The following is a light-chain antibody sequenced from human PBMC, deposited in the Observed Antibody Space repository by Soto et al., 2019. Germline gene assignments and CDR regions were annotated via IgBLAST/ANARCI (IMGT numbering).Light chain of an antibody. CDR1: QNISSY. CDR3: QQSYSIPFT. CDR2: AAS. J-gene: IGKJ2*01. Sequence: DIQMTQSPSSLSASVGDRVTITCRASQNISSYLNWYQQKPRKAPELLIYAASSLQSGVPSRFSGSGSGTDFTLTISSLQPEDFATYYCQQSYSIPFTFGQGTSLEIK. V-gene: IGKV1-39*01.